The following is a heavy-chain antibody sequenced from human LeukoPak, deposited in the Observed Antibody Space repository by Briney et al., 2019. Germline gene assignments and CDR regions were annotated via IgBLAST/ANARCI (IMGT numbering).Heavy chain of an antibody. Sequence: SQTLSLTCAISGDTVSSNSAAWNWIRQSPSRGLEWLGRTYYRSKWYYHYAVSMKSRITVDPDTSKNQFSLQLNSVTPEDTAVYYCARTRDLGPDYWGQGTLVTVSS. J-gene: IGHJ4*02. D-gene: IGHD1-26*01. CDR2: TYYRSKWYY. V-gene: IGHV6-1*01. CDR1: GDTVSSNSAA. CDR3: ARTRDLGPDY.